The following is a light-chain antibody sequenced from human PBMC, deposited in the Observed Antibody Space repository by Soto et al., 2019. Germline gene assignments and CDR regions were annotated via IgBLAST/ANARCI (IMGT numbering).Light chain of an antibody. CDR2: DAF. CDR3: QQYNSYLFT. Sequence: DIQMTQSPSTLSASVGDRVTITCRASQSISTWLAWYQQKPGKAPKLLIYDAFSLESGVPSRFSGSGSGTEFTLTISSLQPDDFATYYCQQYNSYLFTFGPGTKVDIK. J-gene: IGKJ3*01. CDR1: QSISTW. V-gene: IGKV1-5*01.